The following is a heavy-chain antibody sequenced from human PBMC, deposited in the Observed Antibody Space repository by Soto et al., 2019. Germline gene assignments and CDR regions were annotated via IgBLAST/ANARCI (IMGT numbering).Heavy chain of an antibody. V-gene: IGHV3-66*01. J-gene: IGHJ4*02. CDR2: IYSGGST. D-gene: IGHD5-18*01. CDR1: GFTVSSNY. CDR3: ARGQTSVSGYSYGPSNGLDY. Sequence: PGGSLRLSCAASGFTVSSNYMSWVRQAPGKGLEWVSVIYSGGSTYYADSVKGRFTISRDNSKNTLYLQMNSLRAEDTAVYYCARGQTSVSGYSYGPSNGLDYWGQGTLVTVSS.